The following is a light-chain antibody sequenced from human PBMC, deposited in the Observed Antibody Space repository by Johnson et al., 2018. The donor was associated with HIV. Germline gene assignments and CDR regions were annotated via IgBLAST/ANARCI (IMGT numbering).Light chain of an antibody. Sequence: QSILTQPPSVSAAPGQKVTISCSGGTSNIGNNYVSWYQHLPGTAPKLLIYENDKRPSGVPDRFSGAKSGTSATLAITGLQTGYEGDYYCATWSGRLNIGTGTKVTLL. V-gene: IGLV1-51*02. CDR1: TSNIGNNY. CDR3: ATWSGRLN. CDR2: END. J-gene: IGLJ1*01.